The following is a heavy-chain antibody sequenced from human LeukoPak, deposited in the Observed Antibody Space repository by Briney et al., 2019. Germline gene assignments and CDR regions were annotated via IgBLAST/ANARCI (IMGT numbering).Heavy chain of an antibody. J-gene: IGHJ4*02. CDR1: GFTFNDYY. Sequence: GGSLRFSCAASGFTFNDYYMSWIRQAPGKGLEWVSYISSSGTTIYYADSVKGRFTISRDNAKNSLYLQMNSLRAEDTAVYYCARRRDSGSLQHFDYWGQGTLVTVSS. CDR3: ARRRDSGSLQHFDY. CDR2: ISSSGTTI. V-gene: IGHV3-11*01. D-gene: IGHD1-26*01.